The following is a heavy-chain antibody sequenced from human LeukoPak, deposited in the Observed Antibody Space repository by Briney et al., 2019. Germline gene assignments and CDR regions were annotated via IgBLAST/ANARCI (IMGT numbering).Heavy chain of an antibody. D-gene: IGHD6-13*01. J-gene: IGHJ4*02. V-gene: IGHV3-48*03. CDR2: ISSSGSTI. Sequence: GGSLRLSCAASGFTFSSYEMNWVRQAPGKGLEWVSYISSSGSTIYYADSVKGLFTISRDNAKNSLYLQMNSLRAEDTAVYYCARVGYSSDYWGQGTLVTVSS. CDR1: GFTFSSYE. CDR3: ARVGYSSDY.